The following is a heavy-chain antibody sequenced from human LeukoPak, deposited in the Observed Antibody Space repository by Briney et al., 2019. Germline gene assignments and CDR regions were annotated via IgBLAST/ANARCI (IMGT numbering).Heavy chain of an antibody. CDR1: GFIFSSYS. CDR3: AKGGRAVARPYYFDY. J-gene: IGHJ4*02. V-gene: IGHV3-23*01. Sequence: GGSLRLSCAASGFIFSSYSMSWVRQAPGKGLEWVSAISGSGGSTYYADSVKGRSTISRDNSKNTLYLQMNSLRAEDTAVYYCAKGGRAVARPYYFDYWGQGTLVTVSS. D-gene: IGHD6-19*01. CDR2: ISGSGGST.